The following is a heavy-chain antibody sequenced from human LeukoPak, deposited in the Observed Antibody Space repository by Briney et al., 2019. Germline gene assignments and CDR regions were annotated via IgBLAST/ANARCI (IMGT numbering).Heavy chain of an antibody. CDR3: ARLKTDYGGNNYYFDY. CDR2: IYYTGST. V-gene: IGHV4-59*08. CDR1: GGSISNYY. D-gene: IGHD4-23*01. J-gene: IGHJ4*02. Sequence: PSETLSLTCTVSGGSISNYYWSWIRQPPGKGLEWIGYIYYTGSTNYNPSLKSRVTVSVDTSKNQFSLRLSSVTAADTAVYYCARLKTDYGGNNYYFDYWGQGTLVTVSS.